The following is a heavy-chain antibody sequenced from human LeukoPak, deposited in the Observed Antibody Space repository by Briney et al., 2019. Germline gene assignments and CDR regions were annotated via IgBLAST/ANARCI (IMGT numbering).Heavy chain of an antibody. D-gene: IGHD3-10*01. J-gene: IGHJ6*03. CDR2: IVAKGGGT. V-gene: IGHV1-2*06. CDR3: ARGLTYGSGRFFYYSMDV. CDR1: GHSFNAFY. Sequence: DAVKVSCKASGHSFNAFYMHRVRHAPGQGLEWMGQIVAKGGGTDYPQKVEGRVTMTRDTSISTAYMELTRLGPDDTAVYFCARGLTYGSGRFFYYSMDVWGRGTTVIVSS.